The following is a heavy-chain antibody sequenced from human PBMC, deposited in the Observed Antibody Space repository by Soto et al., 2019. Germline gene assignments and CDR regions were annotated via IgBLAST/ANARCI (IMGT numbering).Heavy chain of an antibody. CDR3: AKESAKEGSHFDY. CDR1: GFTFNKYA. CDR2: ISGSGGST. J-gene: IGHJ4*02. V-gene: IGHV3-23*01. Sequence: EVQVLESGGGLVQPGGSLRLSCAASGFTFNKYAMSWVRQAPGKGLEWVSSISGSGGSTYYADSVKGRFTISRDNSKNTLYLQMNSLRAEDTALCYCAKESAKEGSHFDYWGQGTLVTVSS.